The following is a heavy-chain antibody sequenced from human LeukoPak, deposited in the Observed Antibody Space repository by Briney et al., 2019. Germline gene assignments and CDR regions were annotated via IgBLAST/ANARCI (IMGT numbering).Heavy chain of an antibody. D-gene: IGHD2-15*01. CDR1: GYTFTSYD. V-gene: IGHV1-8*01. CDR2: MNPNSGNT. CDR3: ATCKVWDQNCSGGKVHY. Sequence: ASVKVSCKASGYTFTSYDINWVRQATGQGLEWMGWMNPNSGNTGYAQKFQGRVTMTRNTSISTAYMELSSLRSEDTAVYYCATCKVWDQNCSGGKVHYWGQGTLVTVSS. J-gene: IGHJ4*02.